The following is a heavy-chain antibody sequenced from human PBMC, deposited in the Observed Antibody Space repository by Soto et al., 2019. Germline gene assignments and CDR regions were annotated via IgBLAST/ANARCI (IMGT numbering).Heavy chain of an antibody. CDR3: ARGGLAATLYYYYSYGMDV. J-gene: IGHJ6*02. Sequence: ASVKVSCKASGYTFTSYDINWVRQATGQGLEWMGWMNPNSGNTGYAQKFQGRVTMTRNTSISTAYMELSSLRSEDTAVYYCARGGLAATLYYYYSYGMDVWGQGTTVTVSS. D-gene: IGHD2-15*01. CDR1: GYTFTSYD. V-gene: IGHV1-8*01. CDR2: MNPNSGNT.